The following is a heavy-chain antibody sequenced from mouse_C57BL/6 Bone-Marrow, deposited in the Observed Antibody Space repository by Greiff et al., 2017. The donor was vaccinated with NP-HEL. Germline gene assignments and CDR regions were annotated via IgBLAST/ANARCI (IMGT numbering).Heavy chain of an antibody. CDR3: ARGAAQAKGAMDY. V-gene: IGHV1-7*01. CDR2: INPSSGYT. J-gene: IGHJ4*01. D-gene: IGHD3-2*02. Sequence: QVQLQQSGAELAKPGASVKLSCKASGYTFTSYWMHWVKQRPGQGLEWIGYINPSSGYTKYNQKFKAKATLTADKSSSTAYMQLSSLTYEDSAVYYCARGAAQAKGAMDYWGQGTSVTVSS. CDR1: GYTFTSYW.